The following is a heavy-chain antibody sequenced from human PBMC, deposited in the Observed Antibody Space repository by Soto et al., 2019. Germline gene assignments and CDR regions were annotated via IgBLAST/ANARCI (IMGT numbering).Heavy chain of an antibody. CDR2: FDPEDGET. CDR3: ATDYSSSEWFDP. Sequence: ASVKVSCKVSGYTLTELSMHWVRQAPGKGLEWMGGFDPEDGETIYAQKFQGRVTMTEDTSTDTAYMELSSLRSEDTAVYYCATDYSSSEWFDPWGQGTLVTVS. D-gene: IGHD6-6*01. J-gene: IGHJ5*02. CDR1: GYTLTELS. V-gene: IGHV1-24*01.